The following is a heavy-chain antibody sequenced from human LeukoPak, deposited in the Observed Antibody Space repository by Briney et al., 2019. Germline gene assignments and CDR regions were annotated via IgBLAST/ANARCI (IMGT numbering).Heavy chain of an antibody. J-gene: IGHJ4*02. CDR2: IGGGGRYI. Sequence: GGSLRLSCAASGFSFSVYTMNWVRQAPGKGLEWVSSIGGGGRYIYYADSMKGRFTISRDNAKNSLFLQMNSLGAEDTALYYCARVSRVAYTSSWYLDYRGQGTLVTVSS. CDR1: GFSFSVYT. D-gene: IGHD6-13*01. CDR3: ARVSRVAYTSSWYLDY. V-gene: IGHV3-21*01.